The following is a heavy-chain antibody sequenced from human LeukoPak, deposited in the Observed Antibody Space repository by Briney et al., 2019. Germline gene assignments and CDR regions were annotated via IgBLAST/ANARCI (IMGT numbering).Heavy chain of an antibody. D-gene: IGHD6-25*01. CDR3: ARNIGAALNWFDP. CDR1: GGSISSYY. J-gene: IGHJ5*02. V-gene: IGHV4-59*01. CDR2: IYYSGST. Sequence: SETLSLTCPVSGGSISSYYWSWIRQPPGKGLEWIGYIYYSGSTNYNPSLKSRVTISVDTSKNQFSLKLSSVTAADTAVYYCARNIGAALNWFDPWGQGTLVTVSS.